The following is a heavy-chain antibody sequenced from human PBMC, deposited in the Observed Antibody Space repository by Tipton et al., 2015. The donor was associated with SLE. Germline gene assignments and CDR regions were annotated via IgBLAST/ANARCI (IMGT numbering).Heavy chain of an antibody. CDR2: IYYSGST. CDR3: ARDHLPGGYYYYMDV. J-gene: IGHJ6*03. Sequence: LRLSCTVSGGSISSFYWSWIRQPPGKGLEWIGYIYYSGSTNYNPSLKSRVTISVDTSKNQFSLKLSSVTAADTAVYYCARDHLPGGYYYYMDVWGKGITVTVSS. CDR1: GGSISSFY. V-gene: IGHV4-59*01. D-gene: IGHD3-10*01.